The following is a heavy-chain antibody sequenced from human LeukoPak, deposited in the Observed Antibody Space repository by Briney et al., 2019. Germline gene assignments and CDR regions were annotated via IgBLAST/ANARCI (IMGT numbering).Heavy chain of an antibody. CDR2: IYYSGST. V-gene: IGHV4-59*08. CDR3: ASSLSGSYWGGGYFDY. Sequence: PSETLSLTCTVSGGSISSYYWSWVRQPPGKGLEWIGYIYYSGSTNYNPSLKSRVTISVDTSKNQFSLKLSSVTAADTAVYYCASSLSGSYWGGGYFDYWGQGTLVTVSS. J-gene: IGHJ4*02. D-gene: IGHD1-26*01. CDR1: GGSISSYY.